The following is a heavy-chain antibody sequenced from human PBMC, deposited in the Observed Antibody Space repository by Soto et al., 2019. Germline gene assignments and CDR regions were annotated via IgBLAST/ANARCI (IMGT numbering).Heavy chain of an antibody. V-gene: IGHV6-1*01. D-gene: IGHD6-13*01. J-gene: IGHJ3*02. CDR3: GRYSSRKDAFDI. CDR1: GDSVSSNSAA. CDR2: TYYRSKWYN. Sequence: SPTLSLPCAISGDSVSSNSAAWNWIRQSPSRGLEWLGRTYYRSKWYNDYAVSVKSRITINPDTSKNQFSLQLNSVTPEDTAVYYCGRYSSRKDAFDIWGQGTMVTVSS.